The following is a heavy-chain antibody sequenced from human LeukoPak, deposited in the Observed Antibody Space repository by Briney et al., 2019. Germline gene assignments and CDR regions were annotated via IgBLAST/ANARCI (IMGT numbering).Heavy chain of an antibody. CDR2: IYYSGST. CDR1: GGSISSSSYY. V-gene: IGHV4-39*07. J-gene: IGHJ6*02. D-gene: IGHD5-12*01. Sequence: KPSETLSLTCTVSGGSISSSSYYWGWLRQPPGKGLEWIGSIYYSGSTYYNPSLKSRVTISVDTSKNQFSLKLSSVTAADTAVYYCASGSRWLRYYYGMDVWGQGTTVTVSS. CDR3: ASGSRWLRYYYGMDV.